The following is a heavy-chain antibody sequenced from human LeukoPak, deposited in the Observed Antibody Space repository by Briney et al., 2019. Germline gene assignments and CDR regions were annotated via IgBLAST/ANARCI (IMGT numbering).Heavy chain of an antibody. CDR2: ISSSSSYI. V-gene: IGHV3-21*01. CDR3: ARGAKEQQLTPFDY. CDR1: GFTFSSYS. Sequence: GGSLRLSCAASGFTFSSYSMNWVRQAPGKGLEWVSSISSSSSYIYYADSVKGRFTISRDNAKNSLYLQMNSLRAEDTAVYYCARGAKEQQLTPFDYWGQGALGTVSS. J-gene: IGHJ4*02. D-gene: IGHD6-13*01.